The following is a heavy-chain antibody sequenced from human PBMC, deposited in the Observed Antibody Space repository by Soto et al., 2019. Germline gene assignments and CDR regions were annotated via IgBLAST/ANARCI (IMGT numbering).Heavy chain of an antibody. CDR3: ARNSYYDEPHFDC. J-gene: IGHJ4*02. V-gene: IGHV1-18*01. CDR2: ISAYNGNT. D-gene: IGHD3-3*01. Sequence: QVQLVQSGAEVKKPGASVKVSCKASGYTFTSYGISWVRQAPGQGLEWMGWISAYNGNTNYAQKLQGRVTMTTDPSSSTAYMELRRLSSDDTAVYYCARNSYYDEPHFDCWGQGTLVTVSS. CDR1: GYTFTSYG.